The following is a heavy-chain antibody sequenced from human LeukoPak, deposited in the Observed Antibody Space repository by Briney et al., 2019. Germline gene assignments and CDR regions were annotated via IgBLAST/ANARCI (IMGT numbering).Heavy chain of an antibody. CDR1: GFTFSSYG. Sequence: GGSLRLSCAASGFTFSSYGMHWVRQAPGKGLEWVAVISYDGSNKYYADSVKGRFTISRDNSKNTLYLQMNSLRAEDTAVYYCARAPELGPFDYWGQGTLVTVSS. CDR3: ARAPELGPFDY. V-gene: IGHV3-30*03. J-gene: IGHJ4*02. D-gene: IGHD1-26*01. CDR2: ISYDGSNK.